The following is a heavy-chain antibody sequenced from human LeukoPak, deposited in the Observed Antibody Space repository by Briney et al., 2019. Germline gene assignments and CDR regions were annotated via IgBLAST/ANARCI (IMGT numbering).Heavy chain of an antibody. CDR1: GFTFSNYS. CDR2: ISYDGNNK. CDR3: ARDRGADILTAYSSGDY. J-gene: IGHJ4*02. Sequence: GGSLRLSCAASGFTFSNYSLHWVRQAPGKGLEWVAVISYDGNNKYYADSVRGRFTISRDNSKNTLYLQMNSLRAEDTAVYYCARDRGADILTAYSSGDYWGQGTLVTVSS. V-gene: IGHV3-30-3*01. D-gene: IGHD3-9*01.